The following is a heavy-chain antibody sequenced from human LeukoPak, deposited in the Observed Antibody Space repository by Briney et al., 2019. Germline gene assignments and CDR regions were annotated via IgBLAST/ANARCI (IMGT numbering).Heavy chain of an antibody. CDR1: GFTFNTYT. CDR2: ITASSTAI. J-gene: IGHJ4*02. D-gene: IGHD3-9*01. CDR3: ARTYYDILIGYNPYFDY. Sequence: PGGSLRLSCAASGFTFNTYTMNWVRQAPGKGLEWVSSITASSTAIYSADSVKGRFTISRDNAKNFLYLQMNSLRAEDTAVYYCARTYYDILIGYNPYFDYWGQGILVTVSS. V-gene: IGHV3-21*01.